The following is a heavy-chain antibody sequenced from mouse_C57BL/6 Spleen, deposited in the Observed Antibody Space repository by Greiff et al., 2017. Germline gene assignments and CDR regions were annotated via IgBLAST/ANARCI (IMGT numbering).Heavy chain of an antibody. J-gene: IGHJ3*01. CDR1: GFSLTSYG. CDR2: IWSDGST. D-gene: IGHD3-2*02. V-gene: IGHV2-6-1*01. CDR3: ARHGDSSGYPFAY. Sequence: VKLLESGPGLVAPSQSLSITCTVSGFSLTSYGVHWVRQPPGKGLEWLVVIWSDGSTTYNSALKSRLSISKDNSKSQVFLKMNSLQTDDTAMYYCARHGDSSGYPFAYWGQGTLVTVSA.